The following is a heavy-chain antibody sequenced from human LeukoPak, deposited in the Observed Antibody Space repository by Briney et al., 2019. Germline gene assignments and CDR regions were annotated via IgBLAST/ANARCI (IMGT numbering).Heavy chain of an antibody. Sequence: PSETLSLTCTDSGDSISSGSYYWSWIRQPAGKGLEWIGRIYTSGSTNYNPSLKSRVNISVDTSKNQFSLKLSSVSAADTAVYYCARVVPGYCSSTSCYDVDAFDIWGQGTMVTVSS. V-gene: IGHV4-61*02. CDR2: IYTSGST. J-gene: IGHJ3*02. CDR3: ARVVPGYCSSTSCYDVDAFDI. CDR1: GDSISSGSYY. D-gene: IGHD2-2*01.